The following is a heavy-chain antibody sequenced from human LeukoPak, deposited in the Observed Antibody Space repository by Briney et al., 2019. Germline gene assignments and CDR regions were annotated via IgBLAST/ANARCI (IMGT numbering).Heavy chain of an antibody. Sequence: SGPTLVKPTQTLTLTCTFSGFSLSTSGVGVGWIRQPPGKALEWLALIYWNDDKRYSPSLKSRLTITKDTSKNQVVLTTTNMDPVDTATYYCARPYYGGPFDYWGQGTLVTVSS. D-gene: IGHD4-23*01. CDR2: IYWNDDK. V-gene: IGHV2-5*01. CDR3: ARPYYGGPFDY. CDR1: GFSLSTSGVG. J-gene: IGHJ4*02.